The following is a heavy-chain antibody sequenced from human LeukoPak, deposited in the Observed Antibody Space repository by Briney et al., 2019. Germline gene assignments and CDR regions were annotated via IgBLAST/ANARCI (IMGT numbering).Heavy chain of an antibody. V-gene: IGHV3-7*01. CDR1: GFTFSSDW. CDR3: AKVPAARNHYFDY. J-gene: IGHJ4*02. Sequence: GGCLRLSSAASGFTFSSDWMSSVCQAPGKGLDRVANIKQAVSVEYYVDSVKGRFTISRDNAKNPLYLQMNSLRAEDTAVYYCAKVPAARNHYFDYWGQGTLVTVSS. CDR2: IKQAVSVE. D-gene: IGHD2-2*01.